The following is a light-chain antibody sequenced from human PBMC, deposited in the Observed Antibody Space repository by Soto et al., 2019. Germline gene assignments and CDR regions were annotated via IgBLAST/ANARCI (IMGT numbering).Light chain of an antibody. CDR3: CSYAGTWV. J-gene: IGLJ3*02. CDR2: EAT. V-gene: IGLV2-23*01. Sequence: QSALTQPASVSVSPGQSIIISCAGSSRDVGDYSLVSWYQQYPGKAPQLIIYEATKRPAGASNRFSGSKSGNTASLTISGLQAEDEADYYCCSYAGTWVFGGGTKLTVL. CDR1: SRDVGDYSL.